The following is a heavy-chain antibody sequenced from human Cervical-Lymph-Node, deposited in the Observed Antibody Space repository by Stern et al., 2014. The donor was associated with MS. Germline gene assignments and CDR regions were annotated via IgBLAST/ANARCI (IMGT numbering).Heavy chain of an antibody. V-gene: IGHV1-3*01. Sequence: VQLVESGAEVKKPGASVKVSCKASGYTFADYTMHWVRQAPGQRLEWMGWINGGNGNTRYSQKIQGRLTITRDTPASTAYMELSSLSSEDTAVYYCSAGDAFEIWGQGTMVIVSS. D-gene: IGHD2-15*01. J-gene: IGHJ3*02. CDR2: INGGNGNT. CDR1: GYTFADYT. CDR3: SAGDAFEI.